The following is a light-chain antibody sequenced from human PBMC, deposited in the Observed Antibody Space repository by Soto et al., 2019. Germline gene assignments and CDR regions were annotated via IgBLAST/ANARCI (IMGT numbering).Light chain of an antibody. V-gene: IGKV1-5*01. CDR2: AAS. J-gene: IGKJ1*01. CDR1: QSISSW. Sequence: DIQMTQSPSTLSASVGDRVTITCRASQSISSWLAWYQRKPGKAPKLLIFAASTLVRGVPSRFSGTGSGTEFTFSITSLQPEDFGTYYCQQCYMGWTFGQGTKVDIK. CDR3: QQCYMGWT.